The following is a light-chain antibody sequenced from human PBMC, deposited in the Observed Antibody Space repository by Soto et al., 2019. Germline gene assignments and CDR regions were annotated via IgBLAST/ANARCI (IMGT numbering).Light chain of an antibody. V-gene: IGKV3-15*01. J-gene: IGKJ3*01. CDR2: GAS. Sequence: EIGMTQSQSTLSVSPEERATLSCRASQSVSSSLAWYQQKPGQAPRLLIYGASTMDTGIPARFSGSGSGTEFTLTISSLQSEDFAVYYCQQYNNWPPLTFGPETKVDIK. CDR3: QQYNNWPPLT. CDR1: QSVSSS.